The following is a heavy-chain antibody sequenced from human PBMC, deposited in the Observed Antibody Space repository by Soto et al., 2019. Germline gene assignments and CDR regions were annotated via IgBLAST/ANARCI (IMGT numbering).Heavy chain of an antibody. CDR1: GYTYTTYG. CDR3: AREGSGSYSGVCHFDY. Sequence: QVQLVQSGAEVKKPGASVKVSCKASGYTYTTYGISWVRQAPGQGLEWMGWISTYNGITTYAQKLQGRVTMTTDTSTSTAYMELRTLRSDDTAVYYCAREGSGSYSGVCHFDYWGQGTLVTVSS. CDR2: ISTYNGIT. V-gene: IGHV1-18*04. J-gene: IGHJ4*02. D-gene: IGHD1-26*01.